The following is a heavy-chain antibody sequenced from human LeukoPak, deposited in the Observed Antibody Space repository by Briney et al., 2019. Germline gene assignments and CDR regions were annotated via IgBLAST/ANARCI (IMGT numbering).Heavy chain of an antibody. CDR3: ARVPKYFDL. CDR1: GGSFSGFY. J-gene: IGHJ2*01. CDR2: INHRGST. Sequence: SETLSLTCAVYGGSFSGFYWSWIRQPPGKGLEWIGEINHRGSTNYNPSLKSRVTISVDTSKNQFSLKLSSVTAADTAVYYCARVPKYFDLWGRGTLVTVSS. V-gene: IGHV4-34*01.